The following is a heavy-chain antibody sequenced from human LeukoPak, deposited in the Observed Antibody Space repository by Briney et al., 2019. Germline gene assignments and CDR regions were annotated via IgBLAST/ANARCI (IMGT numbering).Heavy chain of an antibody. V-gene: IGHV5-51*01. Sequence: GESLKISCKGSGYSFSDFWIVWVRQMPGQGLEWMGIIYPGDSDTRYSPSFQGQVSISADKSISTAYLQWSSLKASDTAMYYCARPSPGIAGYFDYWGQGTLVTVSS. D-gene: IGHD6-13*01. CDR1: GYSFSDFW. J-gene: IGHJ4*02. CDR3: ARPSPGIAGYFDY. CDR2: IYPGDSDT.